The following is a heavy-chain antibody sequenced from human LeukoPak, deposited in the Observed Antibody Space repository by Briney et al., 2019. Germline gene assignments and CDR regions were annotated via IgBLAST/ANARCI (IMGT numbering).Heavy chain of an antibody. V-gene: IGHV3-7*03. Sequence: GGSLRLSCVASGFTFSHSWMTWVRQAPGKGLEWVGHIKEDGSSQNYADSVKGRFTISRDNAKSSLHLQMNGLRAEDTAMYYCARGRPHGNDYWGQGTLVTVSS. CDR3: ARGRPHGNDY. CDR2: IKEDGSSQ. CDR1: GFTFSHSW. D-gene: IGHD4-23*01. J-gene: IGHJ4*02.